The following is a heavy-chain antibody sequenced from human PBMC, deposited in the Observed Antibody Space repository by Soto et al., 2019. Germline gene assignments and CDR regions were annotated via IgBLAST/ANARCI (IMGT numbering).Heavy chain of an antibody. D-gene: IGHD5-12*01. J-gene: IGHJ4*02. CDR2: ISWNSGSI. CDR1: GFIFDDYA. V-gene: IGHV3-9*01. CDR3: AKDIRRSGYDYTYFDY. Sequence: PGGSLRLSCAASGFIFDDYAMHWVRQAPGKGLEWVSGISWNSGSIGYADSVKGRFTISRDNAKNSLYLQMNSLRAEDTALYYCAKDIRRSGYDYTYFDYWGQGTLVTVSS.